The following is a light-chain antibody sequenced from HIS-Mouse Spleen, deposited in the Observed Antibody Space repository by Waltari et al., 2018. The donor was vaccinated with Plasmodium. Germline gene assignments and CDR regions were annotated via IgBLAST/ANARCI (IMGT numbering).Light chain of an antibody. CDR2: WAS. Sequence: DIVMTQSPDSLAVSLGERATINCKSCPSVLYSSNNKNYLAWYQQKPGQHPKLLIYWASTRESGVPDRFSGSGSGTDFTLTISSLQAEDVAVYYCQQYYSTPYTFGQGTKLEIK. CDR3: QQYYSTPYT. CDR1: PSVLYSSNNKNY. V-gene: IGKV4-1*01. J-gene: IGKJ2*01.